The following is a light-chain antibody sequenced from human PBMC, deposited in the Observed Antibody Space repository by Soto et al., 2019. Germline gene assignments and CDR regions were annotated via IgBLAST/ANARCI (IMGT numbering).Light chain of an antibody. CDR2: GAS. CDR1: QSVSSSY. Sequence: EIVLTQSPGTLSLSPGERATLSCRASQSVSSSYLAWYQQKPGQAPRLLIYGASSRAPGIPDRFSGSGSGTDFTLTISRLEPEDFAVYYWQQYDGSPLTFGGGTKVEIK. CDR3: QQYDGSPLT. V-gene: IGKV3-20*01. J-gene: IGKJ4*01.